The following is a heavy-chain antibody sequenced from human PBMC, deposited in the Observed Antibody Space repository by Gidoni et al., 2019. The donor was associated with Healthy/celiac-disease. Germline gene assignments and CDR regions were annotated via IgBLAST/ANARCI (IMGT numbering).Heavy chain of an antibody. V-gene: IGHV4-38-2*02. D-gene: IGHD3-3*01. CDR1: GYSISSGYY. Sequence: QVQLQESGPGLVKPSETLSLTCAVSGYSISSGYYWGWIRQPPGKGLEWIGSIYHSGSTYYNPSLKSRVTISVDTSKNQFSLKLSSVTAADTAVYYCARDSTIFGVVIPFDYWGQGTLVTVSS. CDR3: ARDSTIFGVVIPFDY. J-gene: IGHJ4*02. CDR2: IYHSGST.